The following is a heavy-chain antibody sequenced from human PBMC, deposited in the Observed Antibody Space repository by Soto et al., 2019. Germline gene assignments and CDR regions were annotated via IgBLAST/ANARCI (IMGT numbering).Heavy chain of an antibody. J-gene: IGHJ4*02. CDR3: TRGREWELLLSHY. Sequence: EVQLVESGGGLVQPGRSLRLSCTTSGFTFGDYAMRWFRQAPGKGLEWVGFIRSKAYGGTTEYAASVKGRFTFSRDDSKSIAYLQMNSLKTEDTAVYYCTRGREWELLLSHYWGQGTLVTVSS. D-gene: IGHD1-26*01. CDR1: GFTFGDYA. V-gene: IGHV3-49*03. CDR2: IRSKAYGGTT.